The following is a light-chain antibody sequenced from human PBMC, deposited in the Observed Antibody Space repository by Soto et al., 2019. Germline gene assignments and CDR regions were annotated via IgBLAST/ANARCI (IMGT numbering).Light chain of an antibody. CDR3: CSYARTTHV. CDR2: DVT. Sequence: QSALTQPPSVSGSPGQSVTISCTGTTSDIGGYKYVSWYQQLPGKAPKLMIFDVTKRPSGVPDRFSVSNSGNTASLTISGLHAEDEAIYYCCSYARTTHVFGTGTEVTVL. V-gene: IGLV2-11*01. CDR1: TSDIGGYKY. J-gene: IGLJ1*01.